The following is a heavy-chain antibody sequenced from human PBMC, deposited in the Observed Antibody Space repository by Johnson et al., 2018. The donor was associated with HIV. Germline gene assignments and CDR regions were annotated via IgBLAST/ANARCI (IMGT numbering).Heavy chain of an antibody. Sequence: VQLVESGGGLVQPGGSLRLSCAASGFTFSNAWMNWVRQAPGKGLEWVGRIKSESDGGTTDYPTPVKGRFTISRDDSKNMLYLQMNSLKIEDTAGYYCASLSSSGAFDIWGQGTMVTVSS. CDR3: ASLSSSGAFDI. CDR1: GFTFSNAW. J-gene: IGHJ3*02. D-gene: IGHD6-6*01. CDR2: IKSESDGGTT. V-gene: IGHV3-15*01.